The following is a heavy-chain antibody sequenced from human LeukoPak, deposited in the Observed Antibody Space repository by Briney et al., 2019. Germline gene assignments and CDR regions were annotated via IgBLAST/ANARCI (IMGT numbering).Heavy chain of an antibody. J-gene: IGHJ4*02. V-gene: IGHV1-69*06. CDR3: ARGRLYGGNSDFDY. CDR2: IIPIFGTA. Sequence: SVKVSCKSSGGTFTNNYAISWVRQAPGQGLEWMGGIIPIFGTANYAQKFQGRVTITADKSTSTAYMELSSLRSEDTAVYYCARGRLYGGNSDFDYWGQGTLVTVSS. CDR1: GGTFTNNYA. D-gene: IGHD4-23*01.